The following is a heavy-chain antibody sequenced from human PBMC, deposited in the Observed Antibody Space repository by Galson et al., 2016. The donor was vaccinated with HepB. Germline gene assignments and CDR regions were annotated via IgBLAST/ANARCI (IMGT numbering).Heavy chain of an antibody. J-gene: IGHJ4*02. V-gene: IGHV3-21*04. CDR2: ISTSSSPI. CDR3: AKGQQLAYFDY. Sequence: SLRLSCAASGITFNTYNMVWVRQAPGKGLEWVSYISTSSSPISYRDSAKGRFTISRDNTKNTLYLQMNSLRAGDTAVYYCAKGQQLAYFDYWGQGTLVTVSS. D-gene: IGHD6-13*01. CDR1: GITFNTYN.